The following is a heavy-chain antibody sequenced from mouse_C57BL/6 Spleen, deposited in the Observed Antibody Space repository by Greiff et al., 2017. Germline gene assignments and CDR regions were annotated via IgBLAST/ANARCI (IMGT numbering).Heavy chain of an antibody. V-gene: IGHV14-1*01. J-gene: IGHJ3*01. CDR2: IDPEDGDT. D-gene: IGHD1-1*01. CDR3: TPFYGSSRGFAY. CDR1: GFNIKDYY. Sequence: VQLKQSGAELVRPGASVKLSCTASGFNIKDYYMHWVKQRPEQGLEWIGRIDPEDGDTEYAPKFQGKATMTADTSSNTAYLQLSSLTSEDTAVYYCTPFYGSSRGFAYWGQGTLVTVSA.